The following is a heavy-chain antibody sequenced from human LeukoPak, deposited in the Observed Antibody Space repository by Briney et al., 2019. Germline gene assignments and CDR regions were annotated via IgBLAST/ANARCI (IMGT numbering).Heavy chain of an antibody. V-gene: IGHV3-21*01. CDR3: ARDREGATSPFDY. CDR2: ISSSSSYI. CDR1: GFTFNSYS. Sequence: GGSLRLSCAASGFTFNSYSMNWVRQAPGKGLEWVSSISSSSSYIYYADSVKGRFTISRDNAKNSLYLQMNSLRAEDTAVYYCARDREGATSPFDYWGQGTLVTVSS. J-gene: IGHJ4*02. D-gene: IGHD1-26*01.